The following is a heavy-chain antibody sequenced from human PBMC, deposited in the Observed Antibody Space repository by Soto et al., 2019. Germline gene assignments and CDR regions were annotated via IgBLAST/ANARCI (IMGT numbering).Heavy chain of an antibody. D-gene: IGHD2-21*01. J-gene: IGHJ4*02. CDR2: ISAYNGNT. V-gene: IGHV1-18*01. Sequence: XSVKVSCKASGYTFSSYGISWVRQAPGQGLEWMGWISAYNGNTNYAQKLQGRVTMTTDTSTSTAYMELRSLRSDDTAVYYCARHKNPYSHGDYWGQGTLVTVSS. CDR1: GYTFSSYG. CDR3: ARHKNPYSHGDY.